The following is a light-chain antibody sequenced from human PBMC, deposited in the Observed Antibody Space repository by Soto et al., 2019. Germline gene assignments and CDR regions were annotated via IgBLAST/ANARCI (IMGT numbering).Light chain of an antibody. Sequence: QSALTQPAPVSGSPGQSITISCTGTSSDVGGYNYVSWYQQYPGKAPKLMIYEVSNRPSGVSNRFSGSKSGNTASLTISGLQAEDEADYYCSSYTSSSTYVFGTGTKVTVL. V-gene: IGLV2-14*01. CDR2: EVS. J-gene: IGLJ1*01. CDR3: SSYTSSSTYV. CDR1: SSDVGGYNY.